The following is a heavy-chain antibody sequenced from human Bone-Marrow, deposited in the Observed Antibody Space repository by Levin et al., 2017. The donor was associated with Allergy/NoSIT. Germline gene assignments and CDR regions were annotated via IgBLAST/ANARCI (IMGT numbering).Heavy chain of an antibody. CDR3: AKAVASGATGFDY. CDR1: GFIFTNYA. J-gene: IGHJ4*02. D-gene: IGHD1-26*01. CDR2: FSASGFDA. Sequence: GESLKISCAASGFIFTNYAMTWVRQAPGKGLEWVSSFSASGFDAYHADSVKGRFTISRDTSKNTLYLQMNSLRAEDTAIYYCAKAVASGATGFDYWGQGTLVTVSS. V-gene: IGHV3-23*01.